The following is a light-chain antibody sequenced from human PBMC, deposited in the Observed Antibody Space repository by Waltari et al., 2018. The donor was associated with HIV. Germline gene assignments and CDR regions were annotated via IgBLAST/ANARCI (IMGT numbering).Light chain of an antibody. V-gene: IGKV2-28*01. J-gene: IGKJ4*01. Sequence: DIVMTQSPLSLSVTPGEPASISGRSSQSRLRSNGYIFLDWYLQKPGQSPQLLSYLGSNRAYGVPDRISGSGSATDFTLEISRVEAEDVWIYYCMQALESPLTFGGGTRVEI. CDR1: QSRLRSNGYIF. CDR3: MQALESPLT. CDR2: LGS.